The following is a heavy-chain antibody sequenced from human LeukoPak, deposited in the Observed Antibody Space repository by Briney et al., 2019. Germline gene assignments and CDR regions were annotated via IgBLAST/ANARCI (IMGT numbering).Heavy chain of an antibody. CDR3: TRHAMGATNTTYDY. CDR1: GFTFSSYG. CDR2: ISGSGGST. Sequence: QPGGSLRLSCAASGFTFSSYGMSWVRQAPGKGLEWVSAISGSGGSTYYADSVKGRFTISRDNAKNSLYLQMNSLKTEDTAVYYCTRHAMGATNTTYDYWGQGTLVTVSS. V-gene: IGHV3-23*01. D-gene: IGHD1-26*01. J-gene: IGHJ4*02.